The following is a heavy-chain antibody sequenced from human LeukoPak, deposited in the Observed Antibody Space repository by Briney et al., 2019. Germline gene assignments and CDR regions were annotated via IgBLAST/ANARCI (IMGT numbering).Heavy chain of an antibody. CDR1: GFTFNTHS. CDR2: IDSSSSHI. Sequence: GGSLRLSCEASGFTFNTHSMSWVRQAPGKGLEWVSSIDSSSSHIYYADPMKGRFTISRDNAKNSLFLQMNSLRAEDTAVYFCARDFRTQLDGYSPPYHFDYWGQGALVTVSS. CDR3: ARDFRTQLDGYSPPYHFDY. D-gene: IGHD5-24*01. J-gene: IGHJ4*02. V-gene: IGHV3-21*01.